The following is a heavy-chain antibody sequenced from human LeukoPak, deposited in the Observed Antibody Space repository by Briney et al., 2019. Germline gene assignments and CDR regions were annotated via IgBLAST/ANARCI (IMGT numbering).Heavy chain of an antibody. CDR2: IRSKANNYAT. Sequence: GGSLRLSCAASGFTFSGSAIHWVRQASGKGLEWVGRIRSKANNYATAYAASVKGRFTISRDDLKNTAYLQINSLKTEDTAVYYCITPDSNGSRDYWGQGTLVTVS. J-gene: IGHJ4*02. V-gene: IGHV3-73*01. CDR1: GFTFSGSA. D-gene: IGHD5-18*01. CDR3: ITPDSNGSRDY.